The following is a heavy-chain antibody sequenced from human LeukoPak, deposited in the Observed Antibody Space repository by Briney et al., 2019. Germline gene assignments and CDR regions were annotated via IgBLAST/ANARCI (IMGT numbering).Heavy chain of an antibody. CDR3: ARGRGTYYFDY. Sequence: PGGSLRLSCAASGFTVSTNYMSWVCQAPGKGLEWVSVIYSGGSTYYADSVKGRFTISRDNSKNTLCLQMNSLRAEDTAVYYCARGRGTYYFDYWGQGTLVTVSS. J-gene: IGHJ4*02. D-gene: IGHD3-10*01. CDR1: GFTVSTNY. V-gene: IGHV3-53*01. CDR2: IYSGGST.